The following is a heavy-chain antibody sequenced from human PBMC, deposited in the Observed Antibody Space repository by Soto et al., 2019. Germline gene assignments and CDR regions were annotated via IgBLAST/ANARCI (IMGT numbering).Heavy chain of an antibody. CDR3: ARATGVVSFDY. D-gene: IGHD2-15*01. V-gene: IGHV3-21*02. Sequence: EVQLVESGGGLVKPGGSLTLSCAASGFTFNSYDFNWVRQAPGKGLEWVSSISSGSRYIFYADSVKGRFTVSRDNAKSSLYLHMNSLRADDTAVYYCARATGVVSFDYWGQGTLVAVSS. CDR1: GFTFNSYD. CDR2: ISSGSRYI. J-gene: IGHJ4*02.